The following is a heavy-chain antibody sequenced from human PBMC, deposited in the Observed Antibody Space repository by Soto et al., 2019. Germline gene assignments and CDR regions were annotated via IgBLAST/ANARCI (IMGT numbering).Heavy chain of an antibody. CDR3: ARDGGRWDLDL. D-gene: IGHD2-15*01. V-gene: IGHV1-18*01. J-gene: IGHJ2*01. CDR2: ISTYSGDT. CDR1: GYTFTTYN. Sequence: QIQLVQSGGEVKKPGASVTVLCKASGYTFTTYNIAWVRQAPGQGLEWMGWISTYSGDTNYAQNPNARDTMTTDTSTNTAYLHLRSLRSDDTAVYYCARDGGRWDLDLWGRGTLVTVSS.